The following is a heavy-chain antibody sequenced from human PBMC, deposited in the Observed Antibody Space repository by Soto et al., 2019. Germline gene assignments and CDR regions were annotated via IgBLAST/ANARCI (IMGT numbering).Heavy chain of an antibody. J-gene: IGHJ4*02. Sequence: PGGSLRLSCAASGFTFSSYAMSWVRQAPGKGLEWVSAISGSGTSTFYADSVKGRFTISRDNSKNTLYLQMNSLRAEDTAMYYCAKTGGSTRGNFDYWGQGTLVTVSS. CDR3: AKTGGSTRGNFDY. CDR2: ISGSGTST. CDR1: GFTFSSYA. D-gene: IGHD3-10*01. V-gene: IGHV3-23*01.